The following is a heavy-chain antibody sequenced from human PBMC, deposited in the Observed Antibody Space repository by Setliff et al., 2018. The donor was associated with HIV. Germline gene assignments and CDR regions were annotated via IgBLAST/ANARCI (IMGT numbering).Heavy chain of an antibody. Sequence: GFTFDDYAMHWVRQVPGKGLEWVADITWNSGSIVYADSVKGRFTISRDNAKNSLYLQMESLRPEDTALYYCAKDRGRIAAAGYFDSWGQGTQVTVSS. CDR3: AKDRGRIAAAGYFDS. CDR1: GFTFDDYA. V-gene: IGHV3-9*01. CDR2: ITWNSGSI. J-gene: IGHJ4*02. D-gene: IGHD6-13*01.